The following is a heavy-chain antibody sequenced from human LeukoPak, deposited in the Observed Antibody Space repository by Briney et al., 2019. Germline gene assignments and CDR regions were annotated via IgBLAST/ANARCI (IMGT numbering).Heavy chain of an antibody. V-gene: IGHV3-30*02. CDR2: IQYDGSNK. D-gene: IGHD2-21*02. CDR3: AKDCGGSCYSYC. Sequence: GGSLRLSCAASGFTFSSFGFHWVRQAPGKGLEWVAFIQYDGSNKEYAESVKGRFTISRDNSKNTLYLQMNSLRAEDTAVYYCAKDCGGSCYSYCWGQGTLVTVSS. J-gene: IGHJ4*02. CDR1: GFTFSSFG.